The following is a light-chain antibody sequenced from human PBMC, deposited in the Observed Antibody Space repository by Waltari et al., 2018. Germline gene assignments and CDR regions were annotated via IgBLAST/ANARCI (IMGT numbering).Light chain of an antibody. V-gene: IGLV6-57*03. CDR1: TGSIVTKY. Sequence: FLLTQPHSVSESPGQTVIISCTRSTGSIVTKYVQWYQQRPGSAPTLVIYEDNKRPSGVPDRFSASIDGSSNSASLSISGLRSEDEADYYCKSYDTINWVFGGGTRLTVL. CDR2: EDN. J-gene: IGLJ3*02. CDR3: KSYDTINWV.